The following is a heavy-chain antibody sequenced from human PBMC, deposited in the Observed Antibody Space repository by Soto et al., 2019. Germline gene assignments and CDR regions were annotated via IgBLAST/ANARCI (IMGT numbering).Heavy chain of an antibody. Sequence: QVQLVQSGAEVKKPGSSVKVSCKASGGTFSSYAISWVRQAPGQGLEWMGGIIPISDTTNYAQKFQGRVTITADESTITAYMELSSLRSADTAVYYCARSQGSSTSLEIYYYYYYGMDVWGQGTTVTVSS. CDR3: ARSQGSSTSLEIYYYYYYGMDV. D-gene: IGHD2-2*01. CDR2: IIPISDTT. J-gene: IGHJ6*02. V-gene: IGHV1-69*01. CDR1: GGTFSSYA.